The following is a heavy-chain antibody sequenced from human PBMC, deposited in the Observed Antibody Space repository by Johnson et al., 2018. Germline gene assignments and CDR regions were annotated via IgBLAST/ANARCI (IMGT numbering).Heavy chain of an antibody. CDR3: ARDMVAVPAGDWFAS. CDR1: GFTFSRYW. V-gene: IGHV3-7*01. Sequence: VQLQESGGGLVQPGGSMRLSCAVSGFTFSRYWMSGVRQAPGKGLEWVANIKFDEMEKYHVESVKGRFTISRDNAKRSVYRQMNSLRANATAVCYCARDMVAVPAGDWFASWGQGTLVTVSS. J-gene: IGHJ5*01. CDR2: IKFDEMEK. D-gene: IGHD2-2*01.